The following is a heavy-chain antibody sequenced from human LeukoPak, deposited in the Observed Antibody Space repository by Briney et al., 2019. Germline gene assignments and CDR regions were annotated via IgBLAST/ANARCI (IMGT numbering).Heavy chain of an antibody. J-gene: IGHJ4*02. Sequence: SETLSLTCAVYGGSFSGYYWSWIRQPLGKGLEWIGEINHSGSTNYNPSLKSRVTMSVDTSKNQFSLKLSSVTAADTAVYYCARGPPYSSGWYVDWGQGTLVTVSS. CDR1: GGSFSGYY. D-gene: IGHD6-19*01. V-gene: IGHV4-34*01. CDR2: INHSGST. CDR3: ARGPPYSSGWYVD.